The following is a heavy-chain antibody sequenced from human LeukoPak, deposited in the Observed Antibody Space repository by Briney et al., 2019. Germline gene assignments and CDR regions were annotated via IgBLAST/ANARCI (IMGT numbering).Heavy chain of an antibody. CDR3: ARVVDTAVTSWFDP. V-gene: IGHV4-34*01. D-gene: IGHD5-18*01. J-gene: IGHJ5*02. CDR1: GGSFSGYY. CDR2: INHSGST. Sequence: PSETLSLTCAVYGGSFSGYYWSWIRQPPGKGLEWIGEINHSGSTNYNPSLKSRVTISVDTSKNQFSLKLSSVTAADTAVYYCARVVDTAVTSWFDPWGQGTLVTVSS.